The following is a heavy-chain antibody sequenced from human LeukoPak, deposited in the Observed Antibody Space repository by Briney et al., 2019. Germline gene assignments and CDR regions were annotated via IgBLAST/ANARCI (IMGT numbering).Heavy chain of an antibody. V-gene: IGHV1-46*01. D-gene: IGHD5-18*01. CDR1: GYTFTDYY. CDR2: IHPSGGGT. Sequence: ASVKVSCKTSGYTFTDYYMYWVPQAPGQGPECMGVIHPSGGGTTYAQKFQGRVTLTKDTATSTVYIELSSLRSDDTAVYYCARMAMDPAMVTNFFDLWGQGTLLIVSA. J-gene: IGHJ4*02. CDR3: ARMAMDPAMVTNFFDL.